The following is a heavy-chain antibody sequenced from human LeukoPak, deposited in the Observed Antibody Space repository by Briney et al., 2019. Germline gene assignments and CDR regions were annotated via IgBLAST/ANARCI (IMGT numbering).Heavy chain of an antibody. D-gene: IGHD6-19*01. J-gene: IGHJ4*02. CDR3: AKDGREQWLVPYYFDY. Sequence: GGSLGLSCAASGFTFSSYAMSWVRQAPGKGLEWVSAISSSGGRTSYVDSVKGRFTISRDNSKNTLYLQMNSLRAEDTAVYYCAKDGREQWLVPYYFDYWGQGALVTVSS. CDR1: GFTFSSYA. CDR2: ISSSGGRT. V-gene: IGHV3-23*01.